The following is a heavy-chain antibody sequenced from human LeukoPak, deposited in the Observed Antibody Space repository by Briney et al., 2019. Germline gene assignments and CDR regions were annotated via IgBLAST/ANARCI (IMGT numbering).Heavy chain of an antibody. V-gene: IGHV3-15*01. D-gene: IGHD2-15*01. Sequence: GGSLRLSCAASGFTFSHAWMSWVRQAPGKGLEWVGRIKSKTDGGTTDYAAPVKGRFTISRDDSKNTLYLQMNSLKTEDTAVYYCTTLGVVVVAAADCWGQGTLVTVSS. CDR3: TTLGVVVVAAADC. J-gene: IGHJ4*02. CDR1: GFTFSHAW. CDR2: IKSKTDGGTT.